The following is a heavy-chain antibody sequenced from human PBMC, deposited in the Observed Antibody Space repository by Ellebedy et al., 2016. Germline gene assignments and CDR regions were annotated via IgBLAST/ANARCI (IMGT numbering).Heavy chain of an antibody. CDR3: YYGHYSGY. CDR1: GLTVSSFF. D-gene: IGHD3-3*01. V-gene: IGHV3-23*01. J-gene: IGHJ4*02. CDR2: MRGDGAKT. Sequence: GESLKISXAPSGLTVSSFFMGWVRQAPGKGLEWVSTMRGDGAKTHLADSVKGRFTISRDNSKNTLYLQMNSLRAEDTAVYYCYYGHYSGYWGQGTLVTVSS.